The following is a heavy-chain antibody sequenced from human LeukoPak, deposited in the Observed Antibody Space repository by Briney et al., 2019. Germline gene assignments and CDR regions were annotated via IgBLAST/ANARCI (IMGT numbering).Heavy chain of an antibody. D-gene: IGHD6-19*01. Sequence: GGSLRLSCVVSGFTFSSYAMSWVRQTPGKGLEWVSGISGGDGNTNYADSVKGRFTISRDNSKDTLYLLMNRLRAEDTALYYCAKDISPYSSAWYEFDYWGQGTLVTVSS. CDR1: GFTFSSYA. CDR3: AKDISPYSSAWYEFDY. V-gene: IGHV3-23*01. CDR2: ISGGDGNT. J-gene: IGHJ4*02.